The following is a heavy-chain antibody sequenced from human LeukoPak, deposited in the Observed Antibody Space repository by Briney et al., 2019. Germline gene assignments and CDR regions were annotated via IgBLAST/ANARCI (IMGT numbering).Heavy chain of an antibody. Sequence: GGSLRLSCAASGLTFSRYAMGGVRQAPARGVNWVSAISVSGGSTYYADSVKGRFTISRDNSKNTLYLQMNSLRAEDTAVYYCAKLTGYSSSWYRPYGMDVWGQGTTVTVSS. CDR1: GLTFSRYA. V-gene: IGHV3-23*01. J-gene: IGHJ6*02. D-gene: IGHD6-13*01. CDR3: AKLTGYSSSWYRPYGMDV. CDR2: ISVSGGST.